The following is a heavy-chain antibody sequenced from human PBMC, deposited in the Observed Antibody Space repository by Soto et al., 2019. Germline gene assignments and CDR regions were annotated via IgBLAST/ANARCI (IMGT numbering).Heavy chain of an antibody. CDR3: ARSGKVALEWLLSTFDY. D-gene: IGHD3-3*01. CDR1: GYTFTSYG. J-gene: IGHJ4*02. CDR2: ISAYNGNT. Sequence: QVQLVQSGAEVKKPGASVKVSCKASGYTFTSYGISWVRQAPGQGHEWMGWISAYNGNTNYAQKLQGRVTMTTDTSTSTAYMELRSLRSDDTAVYYCARSGKVALEWLLSTFDYWGQGTLVTVSS. V-gene: IGHV1-18*01.